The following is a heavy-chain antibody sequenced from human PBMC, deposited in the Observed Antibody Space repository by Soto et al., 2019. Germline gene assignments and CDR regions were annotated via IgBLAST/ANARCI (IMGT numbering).Heavy chain of an antibody. J-gene: IGHJ4*02. Sequence: GGSLRLSCAASGFTFSSYSMNWVRQGPGKGLEWVSSISSSSSYIYYADSVKGRFTISRDNAKNSLYLQMNSLRAEDTAVYYCARVWERDIVVVPAALSYWGQGTLVTVSS. CDR2: ISSSSSYI. CDR1: GFTFSSYS. D-gene: IGHD2-2*01. V-gene: IGHV3-21*01. CDR3: ARVWERDIVVVPAALSY.